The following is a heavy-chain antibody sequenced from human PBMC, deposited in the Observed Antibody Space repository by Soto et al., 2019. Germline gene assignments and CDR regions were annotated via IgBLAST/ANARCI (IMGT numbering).Heavy chain of an antibody. J-gene: IGHJ6*02. CDR1: GGTFSSYT. Sequence: QVQLVQSGAEVKKPGSSVKVSCKASGGTFSSYTISWVRQAPGQGLEWMGRIIPILGIANYAQKFQGRVTITADKSTSTAYMELSSLRSEDTAVYYCAREAGYCSSTSCYGDDYYYYGMAVWGQGTTVTVSS. V-gene: IGHV1-69*08. D-gene: IGHD2-2*01. CDR2: IIPILGIA. CDR3: AREAGYCSSTSCYGDDYYYYGMAV.